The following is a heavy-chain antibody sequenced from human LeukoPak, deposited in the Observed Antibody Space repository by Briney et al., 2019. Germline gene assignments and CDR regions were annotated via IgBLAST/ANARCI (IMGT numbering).Heavy chain of an antibody. Sequence: PSEALSLTCTVSGGSIRSYYWSWLRQPPGKGLEWIAYIYYSGSTNYNPSLKSRVTISVDTSKNQFSLKLSSVTAADTAVYYCARGGIAVAGDFDYWGQGTLVTVSS. CDR2: IYYSGST. V-gene: IGHV4-59*12. CDR3: ARGGIAVAGDFDY. J-gene: IGHJ4*02. CDR1: GGSIRSYY. D-gene: IGHD6-19*01.